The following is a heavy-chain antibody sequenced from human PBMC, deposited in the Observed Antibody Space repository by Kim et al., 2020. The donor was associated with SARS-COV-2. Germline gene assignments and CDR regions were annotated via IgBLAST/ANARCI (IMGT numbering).Heavy chain of an antibody. Sequence: ADTGKGRFTISRDNSKNTLYLQMNSLRAEDTAVYYCAGDDPGIAALDFDYWGQGTLVTVSS. D-gene: IGHD6-13*01. CDR3: AGDDPGIAALDFDY. J-gene: IGHJ4*02. V-gene: IGHV3-23*01.